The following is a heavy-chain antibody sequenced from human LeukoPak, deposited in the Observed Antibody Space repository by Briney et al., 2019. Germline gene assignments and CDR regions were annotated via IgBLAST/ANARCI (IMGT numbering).Heavy chain of an antibody. CDR2: MNPNSGNT. CDR1: GFTFTSYD. CDR3: TRGPPNWGYDF. J-gene: IGHJ4*02. V-gene: IGHV1-8*01. Sequence: ASVKVSCKASGFTFTSYDFNWVRQATGQGLEWMGWMNPNSGNTGYAQKFQGRVTMTRSTALSTAYMELSSLKSDDTAVYYCTRGPPNWGYDFWGQGTLVTVSS. D-gene: IGHD3/OR15-3a*01.